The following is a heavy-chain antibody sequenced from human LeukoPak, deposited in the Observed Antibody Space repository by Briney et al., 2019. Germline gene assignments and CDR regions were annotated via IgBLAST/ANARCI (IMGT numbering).Heavy chain of an antibody. Sequence: SETLSLTCAVYGVSFSGYYWSWIRQPPGQGLEWLGEVNRSGSTSYNPSLKSRVTISIDTSKNQFSLKLSSVTAADTAVFYCARTWSRDWYFDLWGRGTLVTVSS. CDR1: GVSFSGYY. V-gene: IGHV4-34*01. J-gene: IGHJ2*01. CDR2: VNRSGST. CDR3: ARTWSRDWYFDL. D-gene: IGHD2-8*01.